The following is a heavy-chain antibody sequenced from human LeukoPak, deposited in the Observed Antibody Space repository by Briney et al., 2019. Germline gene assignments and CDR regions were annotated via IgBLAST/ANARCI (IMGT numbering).Heavy chain of an antibody. CDR1: GFTLSRNA. CDR3: AKDAVAPGSSGDYFDY. CDR2: IVGNGGRT. V-gene: IGHV3-23*01. J-gene: IGHJ4*02. D-gene: IGHD3-10*01. Sequence: GSLRLSCAASGFTLSRNAIRWVRQAPGKGLGWVSVIVGNGGRTYYADSVNGRFTISRDNSKNTLSLQMNSLRAEDTAVYYCAKDAVAPGSSGDYFDYWGQGTLVTVSS.